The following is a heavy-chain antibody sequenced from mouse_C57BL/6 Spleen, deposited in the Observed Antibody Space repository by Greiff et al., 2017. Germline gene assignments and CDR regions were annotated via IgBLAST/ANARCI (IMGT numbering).Heavy chain of an antibody. CDR3: ARAPGVITTVVKDD. Sequence: QVQLQQPGTELVKPGASVKLSCKASGYTFTSYWMHWVKQRPGQGLEWIGNINPSNGGTNYNEKFKSKATLTVDQSSSTAYMQLSSLTSEDSAVYYCARAPGVITTVVKDDWGQGTTLTVSS. V-gene: IGHV1-53*01. J-gene: IGHJ2*01. D-gene: IGHD1-1*01. CDR1: GYTFTSYW. CDR2: INPSNGGT.